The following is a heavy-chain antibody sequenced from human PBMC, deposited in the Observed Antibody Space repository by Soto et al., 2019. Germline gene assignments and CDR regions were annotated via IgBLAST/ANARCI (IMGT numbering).Heavy chain of an antibody. CDR3: ARFPLGIYYYYYYGMDV. J-gene: IGHJ6*02. D-gene: IGHD1-20*01. CDR2: MNPNSGNT. CDR1: GYTFTSYD. Sequence: RASVKVSCKASGYTFTSYDINWVRQATGQGLEWMGWMNPNSGNTGYAQKFQGRVTMTRNTSISTAYMELSGLRSEDTAVYYCARFPLGIYYYYYYGMDVWGQGTTVTVSS. V-gene: IGHV1-8*01.